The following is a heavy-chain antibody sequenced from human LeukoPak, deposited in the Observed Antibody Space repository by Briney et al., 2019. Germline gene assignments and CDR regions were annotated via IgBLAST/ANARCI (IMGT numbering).Heavy chain of an antibody. Sequence: SETLSLTCTVSGGSISSYYWSWIRQPPGKGLERIGYIYYSGSTSYNPSLKSRVTISVDTSKNQFSLKLSSVTAADTAVHYCARQWLVTYYFDYWGQGTLVTVSS. V-gene: IGHV4-59*01. CDR3: ARQWLVTYYFDY. J-gene: IGHJ4*02. CDR1: GGSISSYY. D-gene: IGHD6-19*01. CDR2: IYYSGST.